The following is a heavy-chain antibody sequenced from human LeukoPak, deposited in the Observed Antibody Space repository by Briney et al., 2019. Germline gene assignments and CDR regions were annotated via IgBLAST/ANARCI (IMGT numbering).Heavy chain of an antibody. CDR3: ARERTLAYCGGDCYSD. J-gene: IGHJ4*02. V-gene: IGHV4-31*03. Sequence: PSQTLSLTCTVSGGSISSGGYYWSWIRQHPGKGLEWIEYIYYSGSTYYNPSLKSRVTISVDTSKNQFSLKLSSVTAADTAVYYCARERTLAYCGGDCYSDWGQGTLVTVSS. D-gene: IGHD2-21*02. CDR2: IYYSGST. CDR1: GGSISSGGYY.